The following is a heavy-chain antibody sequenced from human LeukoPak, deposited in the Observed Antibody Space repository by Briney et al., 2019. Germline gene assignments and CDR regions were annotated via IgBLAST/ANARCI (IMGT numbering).Heavy chain of an antibody. CDR3: VRDLDWGAFDV. Sequence: GGSLRLSGAASGFHFSTHGMNWVRQAPGKGLEWVSGISPSGDITHYADSVMGRFTISRDNRKSTVSLQMNSLRAEDTALYYCVRDLDWGAFDVWGQGTMVTVSS. CDR2: ISPSGDIT. D-gene: IGHD3/OR15-3a*01. CDR1: GFHFSTHG. V-gene: IGHV3-23*01. J-gene: IGHJ3*01.